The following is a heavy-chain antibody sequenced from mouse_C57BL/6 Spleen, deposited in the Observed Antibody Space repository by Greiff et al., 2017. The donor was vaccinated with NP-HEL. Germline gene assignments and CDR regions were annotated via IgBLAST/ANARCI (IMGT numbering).Heavy chain of an antibody. CDR3: ARLRDLYFDY. CDR2: INPYNGGT. D-gene: IGHD3-3*01. CDR1: GYTFTDYY. V-gene: IGHV1-19*01. J-gene: IGHJ2*01. Sequence: EVQRVESGPVLVKPGASVKMSCKASGYTFTDYYMNWVKQSHGKSLEWIGVINPYNGGTSYNQKFKGKATLTVDKSSSTAYMELNSLTSEDSAVYYCARLRDLYFDYWGQGTTLTVSS.